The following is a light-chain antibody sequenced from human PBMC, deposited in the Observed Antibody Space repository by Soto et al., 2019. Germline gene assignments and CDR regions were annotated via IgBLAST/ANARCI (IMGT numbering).Light chain of an antibody. V-gene: IGKV1-17*01. CDR1: QGIRID. Sequence: DIQMTQFPSSLSASVGDRVTITCRASQGIRIDLDWYQQKPGKAPKRLISAASSLQSGVPSRFSGSGSGTEFTLTISSLQPEDVAAYYCLQHNNYLPRTFGGGTKVEIK. J-gene: IGKJ4*01. CDR3: LQHNNYLPRT. CDR2: AAS.